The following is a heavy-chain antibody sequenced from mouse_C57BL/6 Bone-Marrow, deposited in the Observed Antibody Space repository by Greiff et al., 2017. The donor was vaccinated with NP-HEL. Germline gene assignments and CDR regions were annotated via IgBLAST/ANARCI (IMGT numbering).Heavy chain of an antibody. V-gene: IGHV1-72*01. D-gene: IGHD1-1*01. Sequence: QVHVKQPGAELVKPGASVKLSCKASGYTFTSYWMHWVKQRPGRGLEWIGRIDPNSGGTKYNEKFKSKATLTVDKPSSTAYMQLSSLTSEDSAVYYCARPVTTVVANYAMDYWGQGTSVTVSS. CDR3: ARPVTTVVANYAMDY. J-gene: IGHJ4*01. CDR1: GYTFTSYW. CDR2: IDPNSGGT.